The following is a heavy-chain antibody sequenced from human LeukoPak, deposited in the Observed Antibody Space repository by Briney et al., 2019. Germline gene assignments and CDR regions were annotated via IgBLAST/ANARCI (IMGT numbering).Heavy chain of an antibody. CDR2: INPNSGGT. CDR1: GYTFTGYY. D-gene: IGHD1-26*01. CDR3: ARDPTGLVGPTDY. V-gene: IGHV1-2*06. Sequence: GASVKVSCKASGYTFTGYYMHWVRQAPGQGLEWMGRINPNSGGTNYAQKFQGRVTMTRDTSISTAYKELSRLRSDDTAVYYCARDPTGLVGPTDYWGQGTLVTVSS. J-gene: IGHJ4*02.